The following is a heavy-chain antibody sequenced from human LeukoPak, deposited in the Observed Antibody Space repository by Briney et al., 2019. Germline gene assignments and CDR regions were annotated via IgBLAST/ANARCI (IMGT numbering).Heavy chain of an antibody. CDR3: AKDIATSSGFDY. Sequence: GSLRLSCAASGFTFDDYAMHWVRQAPGKGLEWVSLISGDAGSTYYADSVKGRFTISRDNSKNSLYLQMNSLRTEDTALYYCAKDIATSSGFDYWGQGTLVTVSS. V-gene: IGHV3-43*02. CDR2: ISGDAGST. CDR1: GFTFDDYA. D-gene: IGHD6-19*01. J-gene: IGHJ4*02.